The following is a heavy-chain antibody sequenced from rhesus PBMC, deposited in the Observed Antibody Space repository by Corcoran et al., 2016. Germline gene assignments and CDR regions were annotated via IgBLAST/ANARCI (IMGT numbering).Heavy chain of an antibody. CDR1: GGSISSGYSY. CDR2: ITYSGST. J-gene: IGHJ4*01. CDR3: AREGGYCTSTTCYAAFDY. Sequence: QVQLQESGPGLVKPSETLSLTCAVSGGSISSGYSYWSWIRQPPGKGLEWIGYITYSGSTSYNPSLKSRVTISRDTSKNQFSLKLSSVTAADTAVYYCAREGGYCTSTTCYAAFDYWGQGVLVTVSS. D-gene: IGHD2-2*01. V-gene: IGHV4-122*02.